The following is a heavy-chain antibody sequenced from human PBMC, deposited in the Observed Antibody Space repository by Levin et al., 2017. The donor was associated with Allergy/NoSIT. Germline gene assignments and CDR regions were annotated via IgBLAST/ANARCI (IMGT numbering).Heavy chain of an antibody. D-gene: IGHD4-11*01. V-gene: IGHV3-48*02. CDR2: ISSSSSTI. Sequence: GGSLRLSCAASGFTFSSYSMNWVRQAPGKGLEWVSYISSSSSTIYYADSVKGRFTISRDNAKNSLYLQMNSLRDEDTAVYYCARFDTVTTLYYYYGMDVWGQGTTVTVSS. CDR3: ARFDTVTTLYYYYGMDV. J-gene: IGHJ6*02. CDR1: GFTFSSYS.